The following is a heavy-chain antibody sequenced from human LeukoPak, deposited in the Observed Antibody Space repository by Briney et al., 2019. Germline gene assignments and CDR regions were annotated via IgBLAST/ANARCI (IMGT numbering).Heavy chain of an antibody. V-gene: IGHV3-30*18. CDR3: GKERWGYCSSAGCPLFDS. J-gene: IGHJ4*02. Sequence: GGSLRLSCAPSGFTFSRHGMHWVRKAPGKGLEWVAIISNDGSRKHHAHSVEGRFTISRDNSKNTLYLQMDSLRAEDTAVYCCGKERWGYCSSAGCPLFDSWGQGTLITVSS. CDR2: ISNDGSRK. D-gene: IGHD2-2*01. CDR1: GFTFSRHG.